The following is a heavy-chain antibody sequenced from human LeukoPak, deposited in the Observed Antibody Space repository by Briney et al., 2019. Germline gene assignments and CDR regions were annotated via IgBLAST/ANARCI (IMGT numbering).Heavy chain of an antibody. V-gene: IGHV3-11*05. J-gene: IGHJ3*02. CDR3: ARVSGATPSGAFDI. Sequence: GGSLRLSCAASGFTFSDYYMSWIRQAPGKGLEWVSYISSSSSYTNYADSVKGRFTISRDNAKNSLYLQMNSLRAEDTAVYYCARVSGATPSGAFDIWGQGTMVTVSS. CDR1: GFTFSDYY. CDR2: ISSSSSYT. D-gene: IGHD1-26*01.